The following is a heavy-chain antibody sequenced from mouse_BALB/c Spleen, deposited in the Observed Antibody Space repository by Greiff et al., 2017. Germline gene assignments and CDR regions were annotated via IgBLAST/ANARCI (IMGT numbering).Heavy chain of an antibody. CDR3: ARDGYYRYDGSWFAY. CDR1: GYTFTDYA. Sequence: QVQLQQSGAELVRPGVSVKISCKGSGYTFTDYAMHWVKQSHAKSLEWIGVISTYYGDASYNQKFKGKATMTVDKSSSTAYMELARLTSEDSAIYYCARDGYYRYDGSWFAYWGQGTLVTVSA. CDR2: ISTYYGDA. D-gene: IGHD2-14*01. J-gene: IGHJ3*01. V-gene: IGHV1S137*01.